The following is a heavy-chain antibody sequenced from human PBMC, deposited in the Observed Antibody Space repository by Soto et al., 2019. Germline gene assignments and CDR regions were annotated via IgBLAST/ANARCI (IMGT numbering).Heavy chain of an antibody. Sequence: XETLSLTCTVSGGSVSSGSYYWSWIRQPPGKGLEWIGYIYYSGSTNYNPSLKSRVTISVDTSKNQFSLKLSSVTAADTAVYYCASRLGPGDYEEYYYYYYGMDVWGQGTTVTVSS. D-gene: IGHD4-17*01. V-gene: IGHV4-61*01. CDR1: GGSVSSGSYY. J-gene: IGHJ6*02. CDR2: IYYSGST. CDR3: ASRLGPGDYEEYYYYYYGMDV.